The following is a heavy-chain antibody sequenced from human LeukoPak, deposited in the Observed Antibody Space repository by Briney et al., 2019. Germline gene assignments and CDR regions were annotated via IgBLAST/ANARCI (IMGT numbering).Heavy chain of an antibody. CDR3: ARERLPFGDYDPFDY. D-gene: IGHD4-17*01. CDR1: GFTFSDYY. J-gene: IGHJ4*02. Sequence: PGGSPRLSCAASGFTFSDYYMSWIRQAPGKGLEWVSYISSSGSTIYYADSVKGRFTISRDNAKNSLYLQMNSLRAEDTAVYYCARERLPFGDYDPFDYWGQGTLVTVSS. V-gene: IGHV3-11*01. CDR2: ISSSGSTI.